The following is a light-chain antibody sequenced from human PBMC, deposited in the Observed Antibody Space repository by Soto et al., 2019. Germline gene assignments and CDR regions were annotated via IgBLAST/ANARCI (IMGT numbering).Light chain of an antibody. CDR1: QGIIDY. CDR3: QKYNTAPQT. V-gene: IGKV1-27*01. J-gene: IGKJ1*01. Sequence: DIQMTQSPSSLSASVGDRVTITCRASQGIIDYLAWYQHKPGKAPNLLIYAASILHSGVPSRFSGSGSGTDFTLTISNLQPEDVGTYYCQKYNTAPQTFGPGTKVEIK. CDR2: AAS.